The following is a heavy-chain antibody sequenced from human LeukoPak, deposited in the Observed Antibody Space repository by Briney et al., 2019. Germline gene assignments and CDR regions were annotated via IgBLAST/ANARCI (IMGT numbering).Heavy chain of an antibody. CDR3: TTGGSYFFDY. CDR1: VFIFSTYW. CDR2: IDGEGSVT. V-gene: IGHV3-74*01. Sequence: GGSLRLSCAASVFIFSTYWMHWVRQAPGKGLVWVSRIDGEGSVTKYTDSVKGRFTISRDNAKNTVYLQMNSLRAEDTAVYYCTTGGSYFFDYWGRGTLVTVSS. J-gene: IGHJ4*02. D-gene: IGHD1-1*01.